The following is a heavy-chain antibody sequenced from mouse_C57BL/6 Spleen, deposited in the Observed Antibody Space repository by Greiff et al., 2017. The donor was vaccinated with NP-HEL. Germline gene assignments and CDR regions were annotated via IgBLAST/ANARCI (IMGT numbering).Heavy chain of an antibody. CDR3: AIDYHFDY. V-gene: IGHV1-26*01. Sequence: DVQLVESGPELVKPGASVKISCKASGYTFTDYYMNWVKQSHGKSLEWIGDINPNNGGTSYNQKFKGKATLTVDKSSSTAYMELRSLTSEDSAVYYCAIDYHFDYWGQGTTLTVSS. CDR1: GYTFTDYY. D-gene: IGHD2-4*01. CDR2: INPNNGGT. J-gene: IGHJ2*01.